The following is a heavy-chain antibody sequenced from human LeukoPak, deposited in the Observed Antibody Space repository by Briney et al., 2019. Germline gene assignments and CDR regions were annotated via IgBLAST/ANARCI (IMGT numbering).Heavy chain of an antibody. D-gene: IGHD6-19*01. V-gene: IGHV1-2*02. CDR2: INPNSGDT. Sequence: ASVKVSCKASGGTFRSSAISWVRQAPGQGLEWMGWINPNSGDTNYAQKFQGRVTMTRDTSISTAYMELSRLRSDDTAVYYCARDKSGNSGWYSYFDYWGQGTLVTVSS. J-gene: IGHJ4*02. CDR1: GGTFRSSA. CDR3: ARDKSGNSGWYSYFDY.